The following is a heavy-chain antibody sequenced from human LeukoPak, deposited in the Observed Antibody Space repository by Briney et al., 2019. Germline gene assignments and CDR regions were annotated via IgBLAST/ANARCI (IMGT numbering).Heavy chain of an antibody. Sequence: PSETLSLTCAVYGGSFSGYYWSWIRQPPGKGLEWIGEINHSVSTNYNPSLKSRVTISVDTSENQFSLKLSSVTAADTAVYYCARPPVWGTPTGDAFDIWGQGTMVTVSS. V-gene: IGHV4-34*01. CDR1: GGSFSGYY. J-gene: IGHJ3*02. D-gene: IGHD3-16*01. CDR3: ARPPVWGTPTGDAFDI. CDR2: INHSVST.